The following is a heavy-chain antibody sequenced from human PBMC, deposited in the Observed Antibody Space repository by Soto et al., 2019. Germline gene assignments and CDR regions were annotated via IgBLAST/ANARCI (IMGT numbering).Heavy chain of an antibody. CDR2: IRSKANNYAT. J-gene: IGHJ5*02. V-gene: IGHV3-73*01. CDR1: GFTFSGSA. CDR3: SRQMFSPDNH. Sequence: GGSLRLSCAASGFTFSGSAIHWVRQASWKGLEWLGLIRSKANNYATAYGASVKGRFTISRDDSKNTAYLQMNSLKTEDTAIYYCSRQMFSPDNHWGQGTLVTVSS. D-gene: IGHD3-10*02.